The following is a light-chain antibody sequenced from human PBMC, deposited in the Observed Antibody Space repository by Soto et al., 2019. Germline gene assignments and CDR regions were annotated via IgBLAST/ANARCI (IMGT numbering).Light chain of an antibody. CDR3: LHHGSSLWT. Sequence: TLCLSHGDRATLSCSAGKNGIKEDVAWVQQKPGQTPRLLIDSVSSRASGVPYRFSGSGSGTDFTLTISRLEPEDFAMYYCLHHGSSLWTFGQGTKVDIK. V-gene: IGKV3-20*01. J-gene: IGKJ1*01. CDR2: SVS. CDR1: KNGIKED.